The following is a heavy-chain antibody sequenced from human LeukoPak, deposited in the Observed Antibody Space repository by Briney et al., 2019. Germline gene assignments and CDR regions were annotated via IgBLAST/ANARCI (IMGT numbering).Heavy chain of an antibody. CDR2: ISSSSSTI. J-gene: IGHJ4*02. CDR1: GFTFSGYS. V-gene: IGHV3-48*01. Sequence: GGSLRLSCAASGFTFSGYSMNWVRQAPGKGLEWVSYISSSSSTIYYADSVKGRFTISRDNAKNSLYLQMNSLRAEDTAVYYCARIAVAGLFDYWGQGTLVTVSS. D-gene: IGHD6-19*01. CDR3: ARIAVAGLFDY.